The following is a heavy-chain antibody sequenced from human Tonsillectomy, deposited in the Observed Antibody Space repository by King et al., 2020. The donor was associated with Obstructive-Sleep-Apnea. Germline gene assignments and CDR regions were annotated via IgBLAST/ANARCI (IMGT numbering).Heavy chain of an antibody. CDR3: ARIEGSGYYRFDY. Sequence: VQLVESGGGLVKPGGFLRVSCAASGFSFSDYYMCWIRQAPGKGLEWGSYISSSSSYTNYADSVKGRFTISRDNAKNSLYLHMNSLRAEDTAVYYCARIEGSGYYRFDYWGQGTLVTVSS. V-gene: IGHV3-11*06. CDR1: GFSFSDYY. D-gene: IGHD3-22*01. CDR2: ISSSSSYT. J-gene: IGHJ4*02.